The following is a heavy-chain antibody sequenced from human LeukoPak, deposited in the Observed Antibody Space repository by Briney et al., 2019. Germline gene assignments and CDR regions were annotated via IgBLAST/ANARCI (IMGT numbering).Heavy chain of an antibody. CDR3: ATSHSITIFGVVIPHEKYFDY. J-gene: IGHJ4*02. D-gene: IGHD3-3*01. CDR2: FDPEDGET. V-gene: IGHV1-24*01. Sequence: ASVKVSCKVSGYTLTELSMHWVRQAPGKGLEWMGGFDPEDGETIYAQKFQGRVTMTEDTSTDTAYMELSSLRSEDMAVYYCATSHSITIFGVVIPHEKYFDYWGQGTLVTVSS. CDR1: GYTLTELS.